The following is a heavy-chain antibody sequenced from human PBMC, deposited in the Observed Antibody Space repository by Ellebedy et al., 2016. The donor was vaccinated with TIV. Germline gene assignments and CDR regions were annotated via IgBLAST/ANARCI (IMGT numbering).Heavy chain of an antibody. V-gene: IGHV3-7*02. CDR3: ARIETMSRGDPIDY. CDR1: GFTFSTSW. Sequence: PGGSLRLSCTASGFTFSTSWMTWVRQAPGKGLEWVASIKEYGNEIAYVDSVKGRFTISRENAKMSLFLQMNSLRPEDTAVYYCARIETMSRGDPIDYWGQGTLVTVSS. CDR2: IKEYGNEI. D-gene: IGHD3-10*01. J-gene: IGHJ4*02.